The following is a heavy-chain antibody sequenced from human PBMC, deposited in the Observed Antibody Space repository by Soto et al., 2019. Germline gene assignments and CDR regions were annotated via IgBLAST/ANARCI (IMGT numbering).Heavy chain of an antibody. D-gene: IGHD6-6*01. CDR2: IWYDGSNT. Sequence: QVQLVESGGGVVQPGRSLRLSCAASGFTFRSYGMHWVRQAPGKGLEWVAAIWYDGSNTYYADSVKGRFTISRDNSKKPVHLHMKSLRAEDTAVYYCAREGQYSISSSQGRTFDYWGQGTLVTVSS. CDR3: AREGQYSISSSQGRTFDY. CDR1: GFTFRSYG. V-gene: IGHV3-33*01. J-gene: IGHJ4*02.